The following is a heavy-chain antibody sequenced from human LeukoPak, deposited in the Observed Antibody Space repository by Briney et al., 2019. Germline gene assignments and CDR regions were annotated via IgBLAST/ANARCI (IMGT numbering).Heavy chain of an antibody. CDR1: GFIFSSHG. J-gene: IGHJ6*04. CDR2: ISYDGSNK. Sequence: GGSRRLSCAASGFIFSSHGMHWVRQAPGKGLEWVAVISYDGSNKYYADSVKGRFTISRDNAKNSLYLQMNSLRAEDTAVYYCAELGITMIGGVWGKGTTVTISS. CDR3: AELGITMIGGV. V-gene: IGHV3-30*18. D-gene: IGHD3-10*02.